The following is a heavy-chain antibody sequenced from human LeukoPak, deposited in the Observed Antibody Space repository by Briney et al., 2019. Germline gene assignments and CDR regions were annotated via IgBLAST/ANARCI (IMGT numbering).Heavy chain of an antibody. CDR1: AGSISSGGSY. J-gene: IGHJ6*02. D-gene: IGHD3-22*01. V-gene: IGHV4-39*01. Sequence: SVTLSLTCTVSAGSISSGGSYWAWIRQPPGRGLELIGSIYYIGTTYYNPSLKSRVTISVDTSKNQFSLKLSSVTAADTAMYYCATRSYYDTSGVYGMDVWGQGTTVTVSS. CDR2: IYYIGTT. CDR3: ATRSYYDTSGVYGMDV.